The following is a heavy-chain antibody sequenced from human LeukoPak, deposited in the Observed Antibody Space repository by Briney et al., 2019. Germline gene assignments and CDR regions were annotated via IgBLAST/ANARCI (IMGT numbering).Heavy chain of an antibody. J-gene: IGHJ6*03. CDR2: ISSSGSTI. D-gene: IGHD3-9*01. V-gene: IGHV3-11*01. Sequence: GGSLRLSCAASGFTFSDYYMSWIRQAPGKGLEWVSYISSSGSTIYYADSVKGRFTISRDNAKNSLYLQMNSLRAEDTAVYYCARGPRNTVLLRYFDSLLDYYYMDVWGKGTTVTISS. CDR1: GFTFSDYY. CDR3: ARGPRNTVLLRYFDSLLDYYYMDV.